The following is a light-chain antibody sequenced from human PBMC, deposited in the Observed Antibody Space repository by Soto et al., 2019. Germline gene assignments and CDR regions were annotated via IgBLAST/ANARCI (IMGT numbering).Light chain of an antibody. CDR3: QQFGTIPFT. CDR1: QSVNNK. V-gene: IGKV3-15*01. Sequence: EIVMTQSPATLSVSPGERVTLSCRASQSVNNKVAWYQQKPGQAPRLLIFGASTRATGIPARFSGSGSVTEFTLTISSLQSEDFAVYYCQQFGTIPFTFGPGTKVDV. J-gene: IGKJ3*01. CDR2: GAS.